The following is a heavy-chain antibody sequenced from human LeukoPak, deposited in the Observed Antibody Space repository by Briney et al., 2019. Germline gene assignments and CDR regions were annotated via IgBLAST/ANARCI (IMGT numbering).Heavy chain of an antibody. CDR1: GFTFSSYA. D-gene: IGHD3-22*01. V-gene: IGHV3-30-3*01. J-gene: IGHJ4*02. CDR2: ISYDGSNK. Sequence: PGGSLRFSCAASGFTFSSYAMHWVRQAPGKGLEWVAVISYDGSNKYYADSVKGRFTISRDNSKNTLYLQMNSLRAEDTAVYYCARSYYYDSSGLSDYWGQGTLVTVSS. CDR3: ARSYYYDSSGLSDY.